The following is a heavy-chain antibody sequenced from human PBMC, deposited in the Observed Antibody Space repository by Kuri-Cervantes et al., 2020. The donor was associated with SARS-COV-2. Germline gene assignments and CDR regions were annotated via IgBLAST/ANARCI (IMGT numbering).Heavy chain of an antibody. J-gene: IGHJ6*03. CDR2: ISSSGSTI. D-gene: IGHD3-10*01. CDR3: ARESSMVQGGGYYYYYMDV. Sequence: GESLKISCAASGFTFSDYYMSWIRQAPGKGLEWVSYISSSGSTIYYADSVKGRFTISRDNAKNSLYLQMNSLRAEDTAVYYCARESSMVQGGGYYYYYMDVWGKGTTVTVSS. CDR1: GFTFSDYY. V-gene: IGHV3-11*01.